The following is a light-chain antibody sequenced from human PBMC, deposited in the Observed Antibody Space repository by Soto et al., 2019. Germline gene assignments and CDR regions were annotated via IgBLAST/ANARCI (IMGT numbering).Light chain of an antibody. CDR3: QQRSNWPPYT. Sequence: EIVLTQSPATLSLSPGERATLSCRASQSVSSYLAWYQQKPGQAPRLLLYDASNRATGIPARFSGSGSGTDFTLTISSREPEDFSVYYCQQRSNWPPYTFGQGTNLEIK. CDR2: DAS. J-gene: IGKJ2*01. CDR1: QSVSSY. V-gene: IGKV3-11*01.